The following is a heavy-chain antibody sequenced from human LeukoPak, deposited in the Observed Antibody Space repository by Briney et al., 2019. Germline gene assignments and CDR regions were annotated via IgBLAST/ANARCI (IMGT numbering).Heavy chain of an antibody. CDR1: GGSISSGDYY. CDR3: ARGDYYGSGSYGHFDY. J-gene: IGHJ4*02. CDR2: ISYSGRT. D-gene: IGHD3-10*01. V-gene: IGHV4-30-4*01. Sequence: SQTLSLTCTVSGGSISSGDYYWSWIRRSPGKGLEWIGYISYSGRTYYDPTLKSRVTISGDTSKNQFSLKLTSVIAADTAVYYCARGDYYGSGSYGHFDYWGQGTLVTVSS.